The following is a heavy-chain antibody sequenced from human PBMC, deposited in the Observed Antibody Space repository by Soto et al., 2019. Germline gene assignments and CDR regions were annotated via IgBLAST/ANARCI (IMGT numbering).Heavy chain of an antibody. D-gene: IGHD3-10*01. CDR2: ISSSGSTI. CDR3: AREGDYGSEYYYYYGMDV. J-gene: IGHJ6*02. V-gene: IGHV3-48*04. Sequence: GGSLRLSCAVSGFTFSRYGMHWVRQAPGKGLEWVSYISSSGSTIYYADSVKGRFTISRDNAKNSLYLQMNSLRAEDTAVYYCAREGDYGSEYYYYYGMDVWGQGTTVTVSS. CDR1: GFTFSRYG.